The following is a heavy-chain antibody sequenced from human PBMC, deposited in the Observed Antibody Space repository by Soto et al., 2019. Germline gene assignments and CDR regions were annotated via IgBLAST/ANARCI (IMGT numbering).Heavy chain of an antibody. J-gene: IGHJ4*02. CDR2: ISRSGNST. CDR3: AKDAKILDWLPTSYYFDF. CDR1: GLSFSSYA. V-gene: IGHV3-23*01. Sequence: EVQVLESGGGLAQPGRSLRLSCAVSGLSFSSYAMTWVRQSPGKGLEWVSSISRSGNSTYSADSVRGRFTISRDNSKNTLYLQMNRLRAEDPAVYYCAKDAKILDWLPTSYYFDFWGQGTLVTVSS. D-gene: IGHD3-9*01.